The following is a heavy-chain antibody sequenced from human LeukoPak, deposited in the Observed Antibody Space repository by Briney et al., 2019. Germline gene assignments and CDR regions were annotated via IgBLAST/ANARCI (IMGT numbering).Heavy chain of an antibody. D-gene: IGHD2-2*01. CDR3: ASPAAMGGFDP. Sequence: ASVKVSCKASGYTFISYDINWVRQATGQGLEWMGWMNPNSGNTGYAQKFQGRVTITRNTSISTAYMELRSLRSDDTAVYYCASPAAMGGFDPWGQGTLVTVSS. J-gene: IGHJ5*02. V-gene: IGHV1-8*03. CDR2: MNPNSGNT. CDR1: GYTFISYD.